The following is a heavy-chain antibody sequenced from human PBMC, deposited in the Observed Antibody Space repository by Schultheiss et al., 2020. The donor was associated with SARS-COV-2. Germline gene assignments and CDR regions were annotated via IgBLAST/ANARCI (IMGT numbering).Heavy chain of an antibody. D-gene: IGHD6-19*01. J-gene: IGHJ6*02. CDR2: ISYDGSNK. Sequence: GGSLRLSCAASGFTFSSYAMHWVRQAPGKGLEWVAVISYDGSNKYYADSVKGRFTISRDNSKNTLYLQMNSLRAEDTAVYYCLRAAVAGSYYYGMQVWGQGTTVTVSS. CDR1: GFTFSSYA. V-gene: IGHV3-30-3*01. CDR3: LRAAVAGSYYYGMQV.